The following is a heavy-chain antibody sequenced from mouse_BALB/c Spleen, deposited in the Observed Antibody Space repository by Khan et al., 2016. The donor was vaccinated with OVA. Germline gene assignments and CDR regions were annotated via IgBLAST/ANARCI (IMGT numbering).Heavy chain of an antibody. Sequence: LHAHPLSCPRNHTGKGLEWLGATWAGGSKYYNSVLKSRLSISKDNSKSQVFLKVNSLQTDDTAMYYCAKDPPYYGMDYWGQGTSVTVSS. J-gene: IGHJ4*01. V-gene: IGHV2-6-5*01. CDR2: TWAGGSK. CDR1: LHAHP. CDR3: AKDPPYYGMDY.